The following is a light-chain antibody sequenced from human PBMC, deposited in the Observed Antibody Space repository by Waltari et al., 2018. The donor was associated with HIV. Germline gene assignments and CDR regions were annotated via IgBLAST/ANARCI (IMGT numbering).Light chain of an antibody. J-gene: IGKJ1*01. Sequence: IVMTPSPATLSVSPGERATLSCRASQSVARNLAWYQQKPGQAPRLLIYGASTRATGVPARFSGSGSWTEFTLTISSLQSEDFAVYYCQQYNNWPPWTFGQGSKVEI. V-gene: IGKV3-15*01. CDR2: GAS. CDR3: QQYNNWPPWT. CDR1: QSVARN.